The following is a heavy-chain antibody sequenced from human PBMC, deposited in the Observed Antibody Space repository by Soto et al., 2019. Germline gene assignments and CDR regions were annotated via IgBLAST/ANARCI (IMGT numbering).Heavy chain of an antibody. CDR3: AKAPSYYYYYGMDV. CDR2: ISGSGGST. CDR1: GFTFSSYA. Sequence: LRLSCAASGFTFSSYAMSWVRQAPGKGLEWVSAISGSGGSTYYADSVKGRFTISRDNSKNTLYLQMNSLRAEDTAVYYCAKAPSYYYYYGMDVWGQGTTVTVSS. J-gene: IGHJ6*02. V-gene: IGHV3-23*01.